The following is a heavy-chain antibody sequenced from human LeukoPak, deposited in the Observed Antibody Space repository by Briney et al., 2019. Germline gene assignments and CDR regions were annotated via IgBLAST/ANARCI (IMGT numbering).Heavy chain of an antibody. J-gene: IGHJ6*04. CDR2: ISSSGSSI. V-gene: IGHV3-48*04. CDR1: GFNFSTYT. Sequence: GGSLRLSCAASGFNFSTYTINWVRQAPGKGLEWVSYISSSGSSIYYADSVKGRFTISRDNAKNSLYLQMNSLRAEDTAVYYCAELGITMIGGVWGKGTTVTISS. CDR3: AELGITMIGGV. D-gene: IGHD3-10*02.